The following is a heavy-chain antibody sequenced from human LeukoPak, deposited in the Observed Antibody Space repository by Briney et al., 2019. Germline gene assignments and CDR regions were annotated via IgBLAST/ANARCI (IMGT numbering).Heavy chain of an antibody. Sequence: GGSLRLSYVASGFSFSDYSMNWVRQTPGKGLEWISYITSRSAFTYFADSVKGRFTISRDDAKNSVYLHLSGLRVDDTAVYYCARDLTSAYWSPGGYYYYMDVWGKGTAVTVSS. CDR2: ITSRSAFT. V-gene: IGHV3-48*01. CDR1: GFSFSDYS. J-gene: IGHJ6*03. CDR3: ARDLTSAYWSPGGYYYYMDV. D-gene: IGHD3-16*01.